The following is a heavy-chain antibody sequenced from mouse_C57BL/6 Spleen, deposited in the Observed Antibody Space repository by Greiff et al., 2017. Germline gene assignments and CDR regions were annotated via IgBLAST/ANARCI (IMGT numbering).Heavy chain of an antibody. V-gene: IGHV1-19*01. CDR1: GYTFTDYY. CDR2: INPYNGGT. CDR3: ARSKWDDLDY. D-gene: IGHD1-3*01. J-gene: IGHJ2*01. Sequence: EVQLQQSGPVLVKPGASVTMSCKASGYTFTDYYMNWVKQSHGKSLEWIGVINPYNGGTSYNQKFKGKATLTVDKSSSTAYMELNSLTSEDSAVYYCARSKWDDLDYWGQGTTLTVSS.